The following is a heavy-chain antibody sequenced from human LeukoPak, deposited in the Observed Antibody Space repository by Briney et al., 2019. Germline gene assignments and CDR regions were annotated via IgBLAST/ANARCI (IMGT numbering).Heavy chain of an antibody. V-gene: IGHV3-30*18. J-gene: IGHJ4*02. CDR3: AKAGLVGAYRE. CDR1: GFTFSSYG. CDR2: ISYDGSNK. D-gene: IGHD1-26*01. Sequence: SGGSLRLSCAASGFTFSSYGMHWGRQAPGQGQELVAVISYDGSNKYYADSVKGRFTISRDNSKNTLYLLMNSLRAEDTAVYYCAKAGLVGAYREWGQGTVVSVSS.